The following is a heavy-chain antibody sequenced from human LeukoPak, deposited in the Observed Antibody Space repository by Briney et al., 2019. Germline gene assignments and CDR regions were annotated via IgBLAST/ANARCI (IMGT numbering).Heavy chain of an antibody. CDR3: ARSSGQEANQYDY. J-gene: IGHJ4*02. V-gene: IGHV3-30*03. CDR2: ISYDGSNK. CDR1: GFTFSSYG. D-gene: IGHD3-22*01. Sequence: GGSLRLSCAASGFTFSSYGMHWVRQAPGKGLEWVAVISYDGSNKYYADSVKGRFTISRDNSKNTLYLQMNSLRAEDTAVYYCARSSGQEANQYDYWGQGTLVTVSS.